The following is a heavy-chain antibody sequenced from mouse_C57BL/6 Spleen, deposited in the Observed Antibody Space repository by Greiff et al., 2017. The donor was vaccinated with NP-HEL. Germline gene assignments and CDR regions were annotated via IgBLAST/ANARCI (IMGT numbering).Heavy chain of an antibody. V-gene: IGHV5-4*01. J-gene: IGHJ3*01. CDR3: ARDRGDQAWFAY. D-gene: IGHD3-1*01. Sequence: DVKLVESGGGLVKPGGSLKLSCAASGFTFSSYAMSWVRQTPEKRLEWVATISDGGSYTYYPDNVKGRFTISRDNAKNNLYLQMSHLKSEDTAMYYCARDRGDQAWFAYWGQGTLVTVSA. CDR2: ISDGGSYT. CDR1: GFTFSSYA.